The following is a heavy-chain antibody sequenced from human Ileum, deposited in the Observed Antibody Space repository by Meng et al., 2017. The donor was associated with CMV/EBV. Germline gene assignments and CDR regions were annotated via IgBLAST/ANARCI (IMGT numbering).Heavy chain of an antibody. D-gene: IGHD4/OR15-4a*01. J-gene: IGHJ4*02. V-gene: IGHV3-11*01. CDR1: GFIISDYY. CDR2: ISGSSNTI. Sequence: GGSLRLSCATSGFIISDYYMAWIRQAPGEGLEWISYISGSSNTIYYADSVRGRFTVSRDNAKESVYLQMNSLGADDTAVYYCVRAEYGDYGGYWGQGTLVTVSS. CDR3: VRAEYGDYGGY.